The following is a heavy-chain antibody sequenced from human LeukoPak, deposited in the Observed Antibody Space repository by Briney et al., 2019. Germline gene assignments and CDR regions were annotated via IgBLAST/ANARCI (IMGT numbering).Heavy chain of an antibody. CDR3: ARGYGSGSYNFDY. CDR1: GGSISSYY. CDR2: IYYSGST. D-gene: IGHD3-10*01. J-gene: IGHJ4*02. Sequence: SETLSLTCTVSGGSISSYYWSWIRQPPGKGLEWIGYIYYSGSTNYNPSLKSRVTISVDTSKNQFSLKLSSVTAADTAVYYCARGYGSGSYNFDYWGQGTLVTVSS. V-gene: IGHV4-59*08.